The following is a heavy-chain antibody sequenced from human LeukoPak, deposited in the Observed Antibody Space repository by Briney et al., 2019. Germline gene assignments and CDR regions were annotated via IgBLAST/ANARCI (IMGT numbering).Heavy chain of an antibody. V-gene: IGHV3-30*01. Sequence: PGRSLRLSCAAPGFTFSSYAMPWVRQAPGKGLERVALISYDGRNKYYAESVKGRFTHARENSKHTLYLQMNSLRAEDTPVYYCARGGDIYHAPHPRYAAAFDIWGQGTMVTVSS. CDR3: ARGGDIYHAPHPRYAAAFDI. D-gene: IGHD2-15*01. CDR2: ISYDGRNK. CDR1: GFTFSSYA. J-gene: IGHJ3*02.